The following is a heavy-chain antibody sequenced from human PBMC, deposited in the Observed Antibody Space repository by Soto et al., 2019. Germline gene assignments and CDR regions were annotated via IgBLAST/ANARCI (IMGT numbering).Heavy chain of an antibody. D-gene: IGHD6-13*01. J-gene: IGHJ6*02. V-gene: IGHV1-18*01. CDR1: GYTFTSYG. CDR2: ISAYNGNT. CDR3: ARDIAAAGNYYNGMDF. Sequence: ASVKVSCKASGYTFTSYGISWVRQAPGQGLEWMGWISAYNGNTNYAQKLQGRVTMTTDTSTSTAYMELRSLRSDDTAVYYCARDIAAAGNYYNGMDFWGQGTTVTVSS.